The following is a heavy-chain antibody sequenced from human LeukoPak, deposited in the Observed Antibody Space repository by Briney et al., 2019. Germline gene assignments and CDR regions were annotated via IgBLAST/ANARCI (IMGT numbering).Heavy chain of an antibody. V-gene: IGHV3-48*01. CDR1: GFTFSSYN. D-gene: IGHD1-26*01. Sequence: GGSLRLSCAASGFTFSSYNMNWVRQAPGKGLEWVSYISSGSSTIYYADSVKGRFTISRDNAKNSLYLQMNSLRAEDTAVYYCAKGDTTWELPHDYWGQGTLVTVSS. CDR3: AKGDTTWELPHDY. CDR2: ISSGSSTI. J-gene: IGHJ4*02.